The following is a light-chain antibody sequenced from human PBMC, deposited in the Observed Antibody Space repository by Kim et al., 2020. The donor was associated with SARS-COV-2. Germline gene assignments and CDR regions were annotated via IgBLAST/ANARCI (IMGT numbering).Light chain of an antibody. V-gene: IGKV1-5*03. CDR2: KAS. CDR1: QSISNW. Sequence: APVGDRVTITCRASQSISNWLAWYQQKPGKAPMLLIYKASTLESGVPSRFSGSGSGTEFTLTISSLQPDDFATYYCQQYYSYPWTFGQGTKVDIK. CDR3: QQYYSYPWT. J-gene: IGKJ1*01.